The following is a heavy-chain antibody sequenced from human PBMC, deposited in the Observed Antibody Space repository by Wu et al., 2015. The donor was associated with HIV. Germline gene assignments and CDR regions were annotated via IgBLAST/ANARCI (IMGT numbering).Heavy chain of an antibody. CDR3: ARDLGPFDY. V-gene: IGHV1-18*01. J-gene: IGHJ4*02. Sequence: QVHLVQSGPEVKKPGASVKVFCKASVHTFTSHGISWVRQAPGQGLEWLGWISAYNGNTNYAQKLQGRVTMTTDTSTSTAYMELSSLESQTGDXVYYCARDLGPFDYWGQGTLVHRLL. CDR1: VHTFTSHG. D-gene: IGHD3-16*01. CDR2: ISAYNGNT.